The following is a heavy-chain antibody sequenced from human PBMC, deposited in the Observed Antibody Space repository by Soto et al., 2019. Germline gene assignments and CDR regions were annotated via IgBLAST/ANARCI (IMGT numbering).Heavy chain of an antibody. V-gene: IGHV1-69*02. Sequence: QVQLVQSGAEVKKPGSSVKVSCKASGGTFSSYTISWVRQAPGQGLEWMGRIIPILGIANYAQKFQGRVTITADKSTSTAYMELSSLRSEDTAVYYCALGVYCSSTSCYMDYWGQGNLVTVSS. J-gene: IGHJ4*02. CDR1: GGTFSSYT. CDR3: ALGVYCSSTSCYMDY. CDR2: IIPILGIA. D-gene: IGHD2-2*02.